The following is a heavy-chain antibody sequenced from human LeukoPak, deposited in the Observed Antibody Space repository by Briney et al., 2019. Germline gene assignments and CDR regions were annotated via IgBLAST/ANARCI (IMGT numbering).Heavy chain of an antibody. V-gene: IGHV1-8*01. J-gene: IGHJ4*02. D-gene: IGHD5-12*01. Sequence: GASVKVSCKASGYTFTSYDINWVRQATGQGLEWMGWMNHNSGNTGYAQKFQGRVTMTRNTSISTAYMELSSLRSEDTAVYYCARGTGDQYSGYEYYFDYWGQGTLVTVSS. CDR2: MNHNSGNT. CDR3: ARGTGDQYSGYEYYFDY. CDR1: GYTFTSYD.